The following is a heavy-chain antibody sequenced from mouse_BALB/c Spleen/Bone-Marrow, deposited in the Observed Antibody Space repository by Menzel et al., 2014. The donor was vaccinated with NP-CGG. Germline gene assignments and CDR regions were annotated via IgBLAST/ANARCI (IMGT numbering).Heavy chain of an antibody. CDR1: GYSFTIYW. CDR3: TRFGSTYDWYFDV. V-gene: IGHV1-5*01. J-gene: IGHJ1*01. CDR2: IYPGNSDT. D-gene: IGHD1-1*01. Sequence: VQLKESGTVLARPGASVKMSCKASGYSFTIYWMHWVKQRPGQGLEWIGAIYPGNSDTSYSQKFKGKAKLTAVTSASTAYMELSSLTNEDSGVYYCTRFGSTYDWYFDVWGAGTTVTVSS.